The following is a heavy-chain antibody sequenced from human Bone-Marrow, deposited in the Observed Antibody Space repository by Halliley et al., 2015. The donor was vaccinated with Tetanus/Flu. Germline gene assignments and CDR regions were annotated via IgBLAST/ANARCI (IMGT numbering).Heavy chain of an antibody. D-gene: IGHD2-15*01. Sequence: VAHIRSSGAIMYYADSVKDRFTISRDDAKNSLHLQLNSLSAEDTGVYYCARGDIPFYYGMDVWGQGTTVTVSS. CDR2: IRSSGAIM. CDR3: ARGDIPFYYGMDV. V-gene: IGHV3-48*01. J-gene: IGHJ6*02.